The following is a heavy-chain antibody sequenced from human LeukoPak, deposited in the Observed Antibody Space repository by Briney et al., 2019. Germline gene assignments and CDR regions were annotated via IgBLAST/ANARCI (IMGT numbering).Heavy chain of an antibody. Sequence: SGTLSLTCAVSGGSISSYYWSWIRQPPGKGLEWIGYIYYSGSTNYNPSLKSRVTISVDTSKNQFSLKLSSVTAADTAVYYCARAYGSGSYWYGYWGQGTLVTVSS. CDR3: ARAYGSGSYWYGY. D-gene: IGHD3-10*01. J-gene: IGHJ4*02. CDR2: IYYSGST. V-gene: IGHV4-59*01. CDR1: GGSISSYY.